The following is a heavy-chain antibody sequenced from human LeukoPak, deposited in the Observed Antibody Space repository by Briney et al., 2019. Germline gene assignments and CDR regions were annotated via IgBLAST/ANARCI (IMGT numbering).Heavy chain of an antibody. CDR1: GGSISSYY. J-gene: IGHJ2*01. CDR2: IYTSGST. CDR3: ARESDYYDSSGYLNWYFDL. Sequence: PSETLSLTCTVSGGSISSYYWSWIRQPAGKGLEWIGRIYTSGSTNYNPSLKSRVTMSVDTSKNQFSLKLSSVTAADTAVYYCARESDYYDSSGYLNWYFDLWGHGTLVTVSS. V-gene: IGHV4-4*07. D-gene: IGHD3-22*01.